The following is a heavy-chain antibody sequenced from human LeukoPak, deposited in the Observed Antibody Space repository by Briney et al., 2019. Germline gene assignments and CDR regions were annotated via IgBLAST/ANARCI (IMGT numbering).Heavy chain of an antibody. V-gene: IGHV3-48*01. CDR3: AREGIVVSSAIDY. CDR1: GFTFSSYS. Sequence: GGSLRLSCAASGFTFSSYSMNWVRQAPGKGLEWVSHISSSSSTVSYADSVKGRFTISRDNAKNSLHLQMNSLRAEDTAVYYCAREGIVVSSAIDYWGQGTLVTVSS. D-gene: IGHD2-15*01. CDR2: ISSSSSTV. J-gene: IGHJ4*02.